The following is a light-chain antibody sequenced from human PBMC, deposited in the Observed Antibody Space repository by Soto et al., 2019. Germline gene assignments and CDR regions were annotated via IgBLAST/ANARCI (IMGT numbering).Light chain of an antibody. Sequence: QSFLTQPPSVSGAPGRRVTISCTGSSSNIGAGYDVHWYQQRPGAAPKLLISANINRPSGVPDRFSGSKSGTSASLAITGLQADDEGDYYCQSYDSTLSARYVSGTGTKVTVL. CDR3: QSYDSTLSARYV. J-gene: IGLJ1*01. CDR1: SSNIGAGYD. V-gene: IGLV1-40*01. CDR2: ANI.